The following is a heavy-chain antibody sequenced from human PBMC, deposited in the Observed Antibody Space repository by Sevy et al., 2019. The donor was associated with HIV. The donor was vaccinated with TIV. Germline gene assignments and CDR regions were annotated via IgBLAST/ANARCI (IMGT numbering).Heavy chain of an antibody. D-gene: IGHD5-12*01. CDR2: IYYSGST. J-gene: IGHJ4*02. CDR3: ARAGLMARSLDY. V-gene: IGHV4-31*03. CDR1: GGSISSGGYY. Sequence: SETLSLTCTVSGGSISSGGYYWSWIRQHPGKGLEWIGYIYYSGSTYYNPSLKSRVTISVDTSKNQFSLKLSSVTAAETAVYYCARAGLMARSLDYWGQGTLGTVSS.